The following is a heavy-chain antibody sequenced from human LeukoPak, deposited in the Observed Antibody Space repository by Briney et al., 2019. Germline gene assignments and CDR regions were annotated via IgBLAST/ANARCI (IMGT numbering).Heavy chain of an antibody. CDR3: ARVSSGWYPYFDY. D-gene: IGHD6-19*01. Sequence: GRSLRLSCVASGFTFSSYGMHWVRQAPGKGLEWVAVIWYDGSNKYYADSVKGRFTISRDNPKNTLYLQMNSLRAEDTAVYYCARVSSGWYPYFDYWGQGTLVTVSS. CDR2: IWYDGSNK. V-gene: IGHV3-33*01. J-gene: IGHJ4*02. CDR1: GFTFSSYG.